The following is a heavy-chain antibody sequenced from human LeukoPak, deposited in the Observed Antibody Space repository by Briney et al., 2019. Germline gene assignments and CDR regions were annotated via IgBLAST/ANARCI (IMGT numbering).Heavy chain of an antibody. J-gene: IGHJ5*01. D-gene: IGHD6-19*01. V-gene: IGHV3-48*01. Sequence: GGSLRLSCAASGFTFSTYTMNWVRQAPGKGLELVSYISSSGTTIYYADSVKGRFTISRDNAKNTLYLQMNSLRAEDTAVYYCTRDPGVRLSSGWFDYWGQGTLVTVSS. CDR1: GFTFSTYT. CDR2: ISSSGTTI. CDR3: TRDPGVRLSSGWFDY.